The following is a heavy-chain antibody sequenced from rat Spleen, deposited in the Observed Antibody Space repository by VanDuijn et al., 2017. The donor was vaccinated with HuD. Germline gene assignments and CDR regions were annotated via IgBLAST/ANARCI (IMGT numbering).Heavy chain of an antibody. J-gene: IGHJ2*01. CDR3: AAQDYDGAYYSGYFHY. D-gene: IGHD1-12*02. V-gene: IGHV5-31*01. CDR2: ITNASGRT. CDR1: GFTFNYYW. Sequence: EVQLVESGGGLVHPGRSLKLSCVTSGFTFNYYWMTWIRQAPGKGLEWVASITNASGRTYYPDSVKGRFTISRDTAQNTLYLQMDSLRSEDTATYYCAAQDYDGAYYSGYFHYWGQGVMVTVSS.